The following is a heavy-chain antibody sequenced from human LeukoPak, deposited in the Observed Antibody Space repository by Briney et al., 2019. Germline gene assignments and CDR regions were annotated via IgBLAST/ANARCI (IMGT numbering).Heavy chain of an antibody. CDR3: ARDRNYVWGSYRNFDY. CDR2: INPNSGGT. V-gene: IGHV1-2*02. J-gene: IGHJ4*02. CDR1: GYTFTGYY. Sequence: ASVKVSCKASGYTFTGYYMHWVRQAPGQGLEWMGWINPNSGGTNYAQKFQGRVTMTRATSISTAYMELSRPRSDDTAVYYCARDRNYVWGSYRNFDYWGQGTLVTVSS. D-gene: IGHD3-16*02.